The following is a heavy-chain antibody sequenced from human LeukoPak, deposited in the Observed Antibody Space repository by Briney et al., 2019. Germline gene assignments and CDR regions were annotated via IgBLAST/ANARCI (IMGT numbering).Heavy chain of an antibody. Sequence: SETLSLTCTVSGGSISSYYWSWIRQPPGKGLEWIGYIYYSGSTNYNPSLKSRVTISVDTSKNQFSLKLSSVTAADTAVYYCARELSSWYAFDIWGQGTMVTVSS. CDR1: GGSISSYY. D-gene: IGHD6-13*01. CDR3: ARELSSWYAFDI. V-gene: IGHV4-59*01. CDR2: IYYSGST. J-gene: IGHJ3*02.